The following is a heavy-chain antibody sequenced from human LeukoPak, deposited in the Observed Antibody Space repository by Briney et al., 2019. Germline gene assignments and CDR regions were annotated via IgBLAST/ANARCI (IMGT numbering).Heavy chain of an antibody. CDR1: GSTFSNYV. J-gene: IGHJ6*03. Sequence: SGGSLRLSCAASGSTFSNYVMSWVRQAPGKGLEWVSVIYSGGSTYYADSVKGRFTISRDNAKNSLYLQMNSLRAEDTAVYYCARLADFWSGYYYYYYMDVWGKGTTVTVSS. D-gene: IGHD3-3*01. V-gene: IGHV3-66*01. CDR3: ARLADFWSGYYYYYYMDV. CDR2: IYSGGST.